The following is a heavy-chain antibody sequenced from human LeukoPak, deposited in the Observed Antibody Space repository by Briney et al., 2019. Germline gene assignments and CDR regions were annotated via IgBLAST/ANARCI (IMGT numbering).Heavy chain of an antibody. CDR2: MNPNSGNT. CDR3: ARGVAAADHLDY. D-gene: IGHD6-13*01. Sequence: ASVKVSCKASGYTFTSYDINWVRQATGQGLEWMGWMNPNSGNTGYAQKFQGRVTITRNTSISTAYMELSSLRSEDTAVYYCARGVAAADHLDYWGQGTLVTVSS. CDR1: GYTFTSYD. J-gene: IGHJ4*02. V-gene: IGHV1-8*03.